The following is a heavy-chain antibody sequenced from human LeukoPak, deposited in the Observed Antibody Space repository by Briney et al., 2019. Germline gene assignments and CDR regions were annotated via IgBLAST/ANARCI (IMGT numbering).Heavy chain of an antibody. CDR1: GFTFSSYG. D-gene: IGHD6-19*01. V-gene: IGHV3-30*03. J-gene: IGHJ4*02. CDR2: ISYDGSNK. Sequence: WGVLRLSCAASGFTFSSYGMHWVRQAPGKGLEWVAVISYDGSNKYYADSVKGRFTISRDNSKNTLYLQMNSLRAEDTAVYYCAREDSSGWSPNFDYWGQGTLVTVSS. CDR3: AREDSSGWSPNFDY.